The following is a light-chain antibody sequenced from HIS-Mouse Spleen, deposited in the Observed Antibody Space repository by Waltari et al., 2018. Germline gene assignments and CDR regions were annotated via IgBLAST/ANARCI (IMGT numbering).Light chain of an antibody. V-gene: IGLV2-23*01. CDR1: SRDVGSYNL. J-gene: IGLJ3*02. CDR3: CSYAGSSTWV. CDR2: EGS. Sequence: QSALTQPASVSGSPGPSITISCPGTSRDVGSYNLVSLYQQHPGKAPKLMIYEGSKRPSGVSNRFSGSKSGNTASLTISGLQAEDEADYYCCSYAGSSTWVFGGGTKLTVL.